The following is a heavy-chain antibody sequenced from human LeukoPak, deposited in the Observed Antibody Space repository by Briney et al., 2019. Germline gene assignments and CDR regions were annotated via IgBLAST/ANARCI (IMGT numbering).Heavy chain of an antibody. J-gene: IGHJ6*03. Sequence: GGSLRLSCAVSGITLSNYGMSWVRQAPGKGLEWVAGISDSGGRTKYADSVTGRFTISRDNPTNTLYLQITHLRAEDTAVDYCAKGPGSHYYYYYMDVWGKGTTVTVSS. CDR3: AKGPGSHYYYYYMDV. V-gene: IGHV3-23*01. CDR2: ISDSGGRT. CDR1: GITLSNYG.